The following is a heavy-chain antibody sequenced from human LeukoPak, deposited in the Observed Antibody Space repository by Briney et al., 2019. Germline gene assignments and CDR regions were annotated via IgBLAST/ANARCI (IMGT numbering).Heavy chain of an antibody. D-gene: IGHD6-19*01. CDR2: ISSNGGST. J-gene: IGHJ4*02. CDR1: GFTFSDYG. V-gene: IGHV3-64*01. Sequence: PGGSLRLSCAASGFTFSDYGMHWVRQAPGKGLEYVSTISSNGGSTYYANSVKGRFTVSRDNSKNTLYLQMGSLRAEDMAVYYCARDSSSRPFDYWGQGTLVTASS. CDR3: ARDSSSRPFDY.